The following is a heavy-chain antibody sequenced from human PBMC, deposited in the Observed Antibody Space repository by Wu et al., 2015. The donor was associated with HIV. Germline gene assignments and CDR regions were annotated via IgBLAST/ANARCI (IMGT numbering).Heavy chain of an antibody. J-gene: IGHJ6*03. Sequence: QVQLVQSGAEVKKPGSSVKVSCKASGGTFSSYAISWVRQAPGQGLEWMGGIIPIFGTANYAQKFQGRVTITADESTSTAYMELSSLRSEDTAVYYCAREGGVTAPRGYYYMDVWGKGTTVTVSS. CDR2: IIPIFGTA. V-gene: IGHV1-69*12. CDR1: GGTFSSYA. CDR3: AREGGVTAPRGYYYMDV. D-gene: IGHD2-8*01.